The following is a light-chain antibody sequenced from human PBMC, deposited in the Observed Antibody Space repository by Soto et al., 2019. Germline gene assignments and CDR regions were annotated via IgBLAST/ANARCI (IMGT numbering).Light chain of an antibody. Sequence: DIQMTQSPSSLSASVGDRVTITCRASESIARHLNWYQQKPGKAPKLLIYAASSLQNGVPSRFRGGGSGTDFTLTISNLQPEDFATYYCQRSYSALSITFGQGTRLEMK. V-gene: IGKV1-39*01. CDR3: QRSYSALSIT. J-gene: IGKJ5*01. CDR1: ESIARH. CDR2: AAS.